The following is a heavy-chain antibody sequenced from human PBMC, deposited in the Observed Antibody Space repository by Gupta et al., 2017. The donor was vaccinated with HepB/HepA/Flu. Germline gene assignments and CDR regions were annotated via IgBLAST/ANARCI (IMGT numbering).Heavy chain of an antibody. V-gene: IGHV5-51*01. D-gene: IGHD5-18*01. CDR1: SFTSYW. CDR2: IYPDDSDI. CDR3: ARSVSGYSYVFDY. Sequence: SFTSYWIAWVRQMPGKGLEWMGIIYPDDSDIRYNPSFRDQVTISADKSTSTAFLQWNSLEASDTAMYYCARSVSGYSYVFDYWGQGTLVTVSS. J-gene: IGHJ4*01.